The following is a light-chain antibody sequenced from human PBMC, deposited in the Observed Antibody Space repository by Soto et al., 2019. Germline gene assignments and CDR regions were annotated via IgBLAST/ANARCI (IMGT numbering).Light chain of an antibody. V-gene: IGKV1-5*03. J-gene: IGKJ3*01. Sequence: DIQMTQSPSTLSASVGDRVTITCRASQSISSWLAWYQQKPGKAPKLLIYKASSLESGVPSRFSGSGSGTEFTLTISCLQPDDFATYYCQQYNSYSLFTFGPGT. CDR1: QSISSW. CDR2: KAS. CDR3: QQYNSYSLFT.